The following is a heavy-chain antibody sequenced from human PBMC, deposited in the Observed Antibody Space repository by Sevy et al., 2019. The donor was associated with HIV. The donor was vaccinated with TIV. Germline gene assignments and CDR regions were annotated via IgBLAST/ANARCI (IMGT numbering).Heavy chain of an antibody. CDR3: ARDSHGVTERDYYYYYGMDV. Sequence: ASVKVSCKASGYTFTGYYMHWVRQAPGQGLEWMGWINPNSGGTNYAQKFQGWVTMTRDTSISTAYMELSRLRSDDTAVYYWARDSHGVTERDYYYYYGMDVWGQGTTVTVSS. V-gene: IGHV1-2*04. CDR2: INPNSGGT. J-gene: IGHJ6*02. CDR1: GYTFTGYY. D-gene: IGHD2-8*01.